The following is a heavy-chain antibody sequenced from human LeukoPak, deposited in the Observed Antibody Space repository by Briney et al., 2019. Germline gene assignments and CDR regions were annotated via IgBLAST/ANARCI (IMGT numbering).Heavy chain of an antibody. CDR2: INGGNGST. V-gene: IGHV1-3*03. CDR3: ARVADFWSGYWGYDY. J-gene: IGHJ4*02. CDR1: GYTFTNYA. Sequence: ASVKVSCKTSGYTFTNYAIHWVRQAPGQRLEWMGWINGGNGSTKYSQKFQGRVTITRDTSASTVYVEVSSLRSEDMAVYYCARVADFWSGYWGYDYWGQGTLVTVSS. D-gene: IGHD3-3*01.